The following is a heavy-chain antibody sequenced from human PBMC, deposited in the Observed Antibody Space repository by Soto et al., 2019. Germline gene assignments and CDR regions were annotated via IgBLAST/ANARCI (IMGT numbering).Heavy chain of an antibody. V-gene: IGHV4-59*01. D-gene: IGHD2-15*01. Sequence: PSETLSLTCTVSRGSINNSYWTWIRQPPGKRLEWIGYIHYTGSTNYNPSLRGRVTMSVDTSKNQFSLKLTSVTAADTAVYYCVRVAGGGFFDYWGPGNLVTVS. CDR1: RGSINNSY. J-gene: IGHJ4*02. CDR3: VRVAGGGFFDY. CDR2: IHYTGST.